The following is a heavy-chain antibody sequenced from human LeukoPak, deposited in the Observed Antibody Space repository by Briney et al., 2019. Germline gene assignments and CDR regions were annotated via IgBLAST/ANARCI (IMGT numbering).Heavy chain of an antibody. J-gene: IGHJ6*02. V-gene: IGHV3-48*03. CDR1: GFTFSSYE. Sequence: PGGSLRLSCAASGFTFSSYEMNWVRQAPGKGLEWVSYISSSGSTIYYADSVKGRFTISRDNAKNSLYLQMNSLRAEDTAVYYCARRPDYYYYGMDVWSQGTTVTVSS. CDR3: ARRPDYYYYGMDV. CDR2: ISSSGSTI.